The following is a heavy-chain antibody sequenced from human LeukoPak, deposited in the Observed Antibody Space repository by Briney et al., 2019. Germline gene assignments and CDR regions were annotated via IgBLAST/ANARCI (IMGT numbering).Heavy chain of an antibody. CDR1: GFTFSSYA. J-gene: IGHJ4*02. CDR3: ARDGGIALAGSRFPMDY. CDR2: ISYDGSNK. Sequence: GGSLRVSCAASGFTFSSYAMHGVRQAPGKGLEWVAVISYDGSNKYYADSVKGRFTISRDNSKNTLYLQMNSLRAEDTAVYYCARDGGIALAGSRFPMDYWGQGTLVTVSS. V-gene: IGHV3-30-3*01. D-gene: IGHD6-19*01.